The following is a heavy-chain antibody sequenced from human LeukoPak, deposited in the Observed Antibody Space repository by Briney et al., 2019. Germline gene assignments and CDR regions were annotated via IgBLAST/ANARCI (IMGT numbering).Heavy chain of an antibody. CDR2: ISAYNFNT. CDR1: GYTFTNYY. CDR3: ARGTAQPHDY. J-gene: IGHJ4*02. Sequence: ASVKVSCKASGYTFTNYYINWVRQAPGQGLERMGWISAYNFNTNYAQKLQGRVSMTTDTSTSTAYMELRSLRSDDTAVYYCARGTAQPHDYWGQGTQVTVSS. D-gene: IGHD2-2*01. V-gene: IGHV1-18*01.